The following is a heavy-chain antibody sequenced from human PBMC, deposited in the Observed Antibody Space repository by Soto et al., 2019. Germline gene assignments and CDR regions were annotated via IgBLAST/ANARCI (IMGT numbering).Heavy chain of an antibody. D-gene: IGHD2-2*01. CDR2: INPSGGST. Sequence: ASVKVSCKASGYTFTSYYMHWVRQAPGQGLEWMGIINPSGGSTSYAQKFQGRVTMTRDTSTSTVYMELSSLRSEDTAVYYCARDSLECSSTSCYLFDYWGQGTLVTVSS. CDR3: ARDSLECSSTSCYLFDY. J-gene: IGHJ4*02. CDR1: GYTFTSYY. V-gene: IGHV1-46*01.